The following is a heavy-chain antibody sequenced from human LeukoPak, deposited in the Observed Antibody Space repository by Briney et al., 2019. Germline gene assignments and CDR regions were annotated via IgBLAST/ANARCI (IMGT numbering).Heavy chain of an antibody. CDR2: IYRVGST. CDR3: ARDGGNNSWYGMDV. D-gene: IGHD4-23*01. V-gene: IGHV3-66*01. J-gene: IGHJ6*02. CDR1: GFTFSDYY. Sequence: PGGSLRLSCAASGFTFSDYYMDWVRQAPGKGLEWVSIIYRVGSTFYADSVEGRFTISRDNSKNTLYLQMNSLRVEDTAIYYCARDGGNNSWYGMDVWGQGTTVTVSS.